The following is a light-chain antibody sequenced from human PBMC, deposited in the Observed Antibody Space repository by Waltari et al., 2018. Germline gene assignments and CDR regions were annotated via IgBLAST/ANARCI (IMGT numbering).Light chain of an antibody. CDR1: DSDVGAYAF. CDR2: EVS. CDR3: SSYTTSSAPGV. V-gene: IGLV2-14*01. J-gene: IGLJ1*01. Sequence: QSALTQPASVSGSPGQSITISCSGTDSDVGAYAFVSWYQQHPGKAPHLKIYEVSNRPAGISNLVSASKSGNPASLTISGLQAEDEADYYCSSYTTSSAPGVFGTGTRVTVL.